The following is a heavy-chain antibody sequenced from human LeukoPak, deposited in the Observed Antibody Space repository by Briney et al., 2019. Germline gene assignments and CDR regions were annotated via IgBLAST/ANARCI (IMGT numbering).Heavy chain of an antibody. Sequence: SETLSLTCAVSGYSISSGYYWGWIRQPPGKGLEWIGSIYHSGSTYYNPSLKSRVTISVDTSKNQFSLKLSSVTAADTAVYYCARHHYDFWSGHSNWFDPWGQGTLVTVSS. CDR2: IYHSGST. CDR3: ARHHYDFWSGHSNWFDP. CDR1: GYSISSGYY. D-gene: IGHD3-3*01. J-gene: IGHJ5*02. V-gene: IGHV4-38-2*01.